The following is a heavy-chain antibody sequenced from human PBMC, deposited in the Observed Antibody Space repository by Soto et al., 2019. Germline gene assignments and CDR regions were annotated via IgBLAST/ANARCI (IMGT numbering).Heavy chain of an antibody. CDR2: IIPIFGTA. D-gene: IGHD6-6*01. CDR1: GGTFSSYA. V-gene: IGHV1-69*01. Sequence: QVQLVQSGAEVKKPGSSVKVSCKASGGTFSSYAISWVRQAPGQGLEWMGGIIPIFGTANYAQKFQGRVTITADESTSTAYMELSSLRSEDTAVYYCARRIAARLYYYYGIDVWGQGTTVTVSS. J-gene: IGHJ6*02. CDR3: ARRIAARLYYYYGIDV.